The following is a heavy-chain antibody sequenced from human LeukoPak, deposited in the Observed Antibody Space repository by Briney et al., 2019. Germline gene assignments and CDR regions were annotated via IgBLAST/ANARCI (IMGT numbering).Heavy chain of an antibody. J-gene: IGHJ5*02. CDR3: AKDGLVVAATTRYNWFDP. CDR1: GFTFSSYA. D-gene: IGHD2-15*01. V-gene: IGHV3-23*01. CDR2: ISGSGGTT. Sequence: GASLRLSCAASGFTFSSYAMSWVRQAPGKGLEWVSSISGSGGTTYYADSVKGRFTISRDNSKNTLFLQMNSLRAEDTAVYYCAKDGLVVAATTRYNWFDPWGQGALVTVSS.